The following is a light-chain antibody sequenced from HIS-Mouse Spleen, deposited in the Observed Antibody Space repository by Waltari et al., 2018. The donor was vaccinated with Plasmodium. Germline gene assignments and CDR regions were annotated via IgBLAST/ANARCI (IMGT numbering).Light chain of an antibody. J-gene: IGKJ3*01. V-gene: IGKV1-33*01. CDR2: DAS. CDR1: QDISNY. Sequence: DIQMTQSPSPLSASVGDTVTITSQASQDISNYLNWYQQTPGKAPKLLHYDASNLETGVPSRFSGSGSGTDFTFTISSLQPEDIATYYCQQYDNLPPLFTFGPGTKVDIK. CDR3: QQYDNLPPLFT.